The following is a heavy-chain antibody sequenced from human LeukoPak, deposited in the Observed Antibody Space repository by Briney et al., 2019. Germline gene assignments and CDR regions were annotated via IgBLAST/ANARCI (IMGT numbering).Heavy chain of an antibody. V-gene: IGHV3-48*04. CDR2: ISSSSSTI. CDR1: GFTFSSYS. CDR3: ASSRGYCSSTSCYAGNDY. D-gene: IGHD2-2*01. Sequence: GGSLRLSCAASGFTFSSYSMNWVRQAPGKGLEWVSYISSSSSTIYYADSVKGRFTISRDNAKNSLYLQMNSLRAEDTAVYYCASSRGYCSSTSCYAGNDYWGQGTLVTVSS. J-gene: IGHJ4*02.